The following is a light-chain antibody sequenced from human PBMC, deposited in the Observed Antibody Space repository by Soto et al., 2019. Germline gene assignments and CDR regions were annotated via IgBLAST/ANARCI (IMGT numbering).Light chain of an antibody. CDR2: VAF. V-gene: IGKV1-39*01. CDR3: QQSFRSPLP. Sequence: DIQMTQSPSSLSASVGDTVTMTCRASQSIALSVNWYQQKPGKAPKLLIYVAFTLESGVPSRFSGSGSGTEFTLTIRSLQPEDFATYYCQQSFRSPLPFGQGTRLE. J-gene: IGKJ5*01. CDR1: QSIALS.